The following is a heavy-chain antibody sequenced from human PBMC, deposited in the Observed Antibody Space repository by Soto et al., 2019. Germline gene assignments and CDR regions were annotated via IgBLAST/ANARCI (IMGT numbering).Heavy chain of an antibody. Sequence: GGSLRLSCAASGFTFTSYGMHWVRQAPGKGLEWVAVVWYDGTTQYYADSVKGRFTISRDNSKNTLFLQMNSLRAEDTAVYYCARGNGESYYYLDYWGQGALVTVSS. CDR3: ARGNGESYYYLDY. J-gene: IGHJ4*02. CDR1: GFTFTSYG. D-gene: IGHD1-26*01. V-gene: IGHV3-33*01. CDR2: VWYDGTTQ.